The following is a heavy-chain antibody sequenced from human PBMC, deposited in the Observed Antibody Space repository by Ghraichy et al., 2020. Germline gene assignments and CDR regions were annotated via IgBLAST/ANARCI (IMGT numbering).Heavy chain of an antibody. CDR1: GDSVSNTGAS. Sequence: SQTLSLTCAISGDSVSNTGASWNWIRQSPSRGLEWLGRTYYRSKWYNDYAPSVTSRITVNPDTSRNQFSLQLKSVTPEDTAVYYCAKGWGTGEWDYYYGMDVWGQGTPVTVSS. CDR2: TYYRSKWYN. V-gene: IGHV6-1*01. J-gene: IGHJ6*02. CDR3: AKGWGTGEWDYYYGMDV. D-gene: IGHD3-16*01.